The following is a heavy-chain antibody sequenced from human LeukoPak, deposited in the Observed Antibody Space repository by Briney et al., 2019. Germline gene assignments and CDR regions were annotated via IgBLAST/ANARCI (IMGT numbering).Heavy chain of an antibody. CDR2: IYYSGNT. V-gene: IGHV4-59*01. CDR3: ARDVGATPGYFDY. J-gene: IGHJ4*02. Sequence: SETLSLTCTVSGGSISSYYWNWIRQPPGKGLEWIAYIYYSGNTNYNPSLKSRVTISVDTSKNQFSLKLSSVTAADAAVYYCARDVGATPGYFDYWGQGTLVTVSS. D-gene: IGHD1-26*01. CDR1: GGSISSYY.